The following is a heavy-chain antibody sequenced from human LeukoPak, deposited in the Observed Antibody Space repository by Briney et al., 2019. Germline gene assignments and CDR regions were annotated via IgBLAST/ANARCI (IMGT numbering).Heavy chain of an antibody. Sequence: GRSMRLASPPYALTFASYAMYWDRQAPGDGMEWDSGIFGSRISAPSEGSVKVQFSVSIDNAKNTVYLQMDSLRVEDTAIYYCGKTTTGHSSGRSPAWPIDYWGQGTLVTVSS. CDR2: IFGSRISA. J-gene: IGHJ4*02. V-gene: IGHV3-23*05. CDR1: ALTFASYA. CDR3: GKTTTGHSSGRSPAWPIDY. D-gene: IGHD6-19*01.